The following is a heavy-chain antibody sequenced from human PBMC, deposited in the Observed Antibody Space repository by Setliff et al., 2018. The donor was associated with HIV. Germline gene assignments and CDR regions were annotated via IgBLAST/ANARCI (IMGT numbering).Heavy chain of an antibody. J-gene: IGHJ1*01. V-gene: IGHV4-38-2*01. CDR2: IYHSGST. CDR3: ARQWRDQYNSGVSTEYFQH. D-gene: IGHD3-22*01. Sequence: SETLSLTCAVSAYPISSGYYWGWIRQPPGKGLEWIGSIYHSGSTYYNPSLMSRVTISVDTSKNQFSLKLRSVTAADTAVYYCARQWRDQYNSGVSTEYFQHWGLGTLVTVSS. CDR1: AYPISSGYY.